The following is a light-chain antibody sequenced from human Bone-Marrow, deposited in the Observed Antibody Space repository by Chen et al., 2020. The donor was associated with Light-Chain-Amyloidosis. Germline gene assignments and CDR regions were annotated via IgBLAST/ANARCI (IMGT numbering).Light chain of an antibody. CDR2: DDS. CDR3: QVWDRSSDRPV. V-gene: IGLV3-21*02. J-gene: IGLJ3*02. Sequence: SYVLTQPSSVSVAPGQPATIACGGNNIGSTSVHWYQQTPGQAPLLVVYDDSDRPSGIPERCSGSNAGNTATLTISRVEAGDEADYYCQVWDRSSDRPVFGGGTKLTVL. CDR1: NIGSTS.